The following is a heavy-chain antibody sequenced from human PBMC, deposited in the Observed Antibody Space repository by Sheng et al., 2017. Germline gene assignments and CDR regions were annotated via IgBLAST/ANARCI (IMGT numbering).Heavy chain of an antibody. V-gene: IGHV4-31*03. J-gene: IGHJ4*02. CDR3: AREPDTAMAFDY. CDR1: WLHQQWWLL. D-gene: IGHD5-18*01. CDR2: LLQWEH. Sequence: QVQLQESGPRTGEAFTDPVPHLHCLWWLHQQWWLLLELDPPAPREGPGVDWVHLLQWEHLLQPVLKSRVTISVDTSKNQFSLKLSSVTAADTAVYYCAREPDTAMAFDYWGQGTLVTVSS.